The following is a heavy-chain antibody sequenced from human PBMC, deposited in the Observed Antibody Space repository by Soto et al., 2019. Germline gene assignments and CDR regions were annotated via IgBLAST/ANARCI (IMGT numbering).Heavy chain of an antibody. CDR3: ARGGSRYYYDSSGYPYFDY. CDR2: IIPIFGTA. Sequence: QVQLVQSGAEVKKPGSSVKVSCKASGGTFSSYAISWVRQAPGQGLEWMGGIIPIFGTANYAQKFQGRVTITADEFTSTAYMELSSLRSEDTAVYYCARGGSRYYYDSSGYPYFDYWGQGTLVTVSS. J-gene: IGHJ4*02. V-gene: IGHV1-69*01. D-gene: IGHD3-22*01. CDR1: GGTFSSYA.